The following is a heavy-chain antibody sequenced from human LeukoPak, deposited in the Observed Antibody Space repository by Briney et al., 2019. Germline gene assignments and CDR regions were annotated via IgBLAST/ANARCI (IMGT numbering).Heavy chain of an antibody. CDR3: ARGAVQLWLRALGDYYYGMDV. J-gene: IGHJ6*04. Sequence: SETLSLTCAVYVGSFSGYYWSWIRQPPGKGLEWIGEINHSGSTNYNPSLKSRVTISVDTSKNQFSLKLSSVTAADTAVYYCARGAVQLWLRALGDYYYGMDVWGKGTTVTVSS. D-gene: IGHD5-18*01. V-gene: IGHV4-34*01. CDR2: INHSGST. CDR1: VGSFSGYY.